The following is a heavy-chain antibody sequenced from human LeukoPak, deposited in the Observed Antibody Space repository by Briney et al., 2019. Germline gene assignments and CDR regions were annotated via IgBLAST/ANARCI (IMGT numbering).Heavy chain of an antibody. CDR3: ARQRFGELS. CDR1: GGSFSGYY. CDR2: INHSGST. J-gene: IGHJ4*02. Sequence: SETPSLTCAVYGGSFSGYYWSWIRQPPGKGLEWIGEINHSGSTNYNPSLKSRVTISVDTSKNQFSLKLSSVTAADTAVYYCARQRFGELSWGQGTLVTVSS. V-gene: IGHV4-34*01. D-gene: IGHD3-10*01.